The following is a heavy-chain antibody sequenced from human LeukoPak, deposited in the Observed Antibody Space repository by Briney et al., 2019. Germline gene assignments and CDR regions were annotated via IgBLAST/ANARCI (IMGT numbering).Heavy chain of an antibody. CDR1: GYTFTTYY. V-gene: IGHV1-46*01. Sequence: GASVKVSCKASGYTFTTYYIHWVRQAPGQGLEWMGIINPSGGSTSYAQNFQGRVSMTGDTSTSTVYMELSSLRSDDTAVYYCARGYFYDSSGPLLGYWGQGTLVTVSS. CDR2: INPSGGST. J-gene: IGHJ4*02. D-gene: IGHD3-22*01. CDR3: ARGYFYDSSGPLLGY.